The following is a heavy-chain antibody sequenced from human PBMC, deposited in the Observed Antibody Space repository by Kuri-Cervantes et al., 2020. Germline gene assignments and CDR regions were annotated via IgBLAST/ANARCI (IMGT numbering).Heavy chain of an antibody. V-gene: IGHV4-59*05. CDR2: IYYSGST. D-gene: IGHD3-22*01. J-gene: IGHJ3*02. CDR3: AGGSGYPAFDI. CDR1: GFTVSSNY. Sequence: GSLRLSCAASGFTVSSNYMSWVRQAPGKGLEWIGSIYYSGSTYYNPSLKSRVTISVDTSKNQFSLKLSSVTAADTAVYYCAGGSGYPAFDIWGQGTMVTVSS.